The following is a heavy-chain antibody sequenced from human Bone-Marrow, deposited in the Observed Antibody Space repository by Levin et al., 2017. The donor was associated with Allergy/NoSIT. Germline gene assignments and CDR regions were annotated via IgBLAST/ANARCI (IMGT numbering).Heavy chain of an antibody. Sequence: GGSLRLSCAASGFSFDSYAMSWVRQAPGKGLEWVATINSGSGRDTKYGDSVKGRFTVSRDNSKKTVYLQMNSLRVEDTAVYFCARTLLYMKVGSSEVHYFDSWGQGNLVTVSS. CDR1: GFSFDSYA. J-gene: IGHJ4*02. CDR2: INSGSGRDT. V-gene: IGHV3-23*01. CDR3: ARTLLYMKVGSSEVHYFDS. D-gene: IGHD1-26*01.